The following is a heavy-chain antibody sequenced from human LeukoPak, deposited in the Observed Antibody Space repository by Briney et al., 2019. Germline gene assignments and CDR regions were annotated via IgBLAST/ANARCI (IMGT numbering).Heavy chain of an antibody. CDR2: ISSSSSTI. CDR3: ARGITIFGVARPDYYYGMDV. J-gene: IGHJ6*02. CDR1: GFTFSMYW. Sequence: GGSLRLSCAASGFTFSMYWMSWVRQAPGKGLEWVSYISSSSSTIYYADSVKGRFTISRDNAKNSLYLQMNSLRAEDTAVYYCARGITIFGVARPDYYYGMDVWGQGTTVTVSS. D-gene: IGHD3-3*01. V-gene: IGHV3-48*01.